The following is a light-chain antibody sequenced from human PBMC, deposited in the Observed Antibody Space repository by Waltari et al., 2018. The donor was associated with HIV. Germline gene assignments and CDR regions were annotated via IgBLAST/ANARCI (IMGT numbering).Light chain of an antibody. CDR3: QQYYSTPYT. V-gene: IGKV4-1*01. CDR1: QSVLYSSNNKNY. Sequence: DIVMTQSPDSLAVSLGERATINCKSSQSVLYSSNNKNYLAWYQQKPGQPPKLLIYLSSTRESGVPERFSGSGSGTDFTLTISSLHAEDVAVYYCQQYYSTPYTFGHGTKLEIK. J-gene: IGKJ2*01. CDR2: LSS.